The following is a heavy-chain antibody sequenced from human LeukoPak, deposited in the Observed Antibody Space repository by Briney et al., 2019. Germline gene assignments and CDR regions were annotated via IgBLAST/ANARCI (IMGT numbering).Heavy chain of an antibody. J-gene: IGHJ4*02. V-gene: IGHV1-3*01. CDR3: AGSDDPLFDY. CDR2: INAGNGNT. Sequence: ASVKVSCKASGYTFSSYGISWVRQAPGQRLEWMGWINAGNGNTKYSQKFQGRVTITRDTSASTAYMELSSLRSEDTAVYYCAGSDDPLFDYWGQGTLVTVSS. CDR1: GYTFSSYG.